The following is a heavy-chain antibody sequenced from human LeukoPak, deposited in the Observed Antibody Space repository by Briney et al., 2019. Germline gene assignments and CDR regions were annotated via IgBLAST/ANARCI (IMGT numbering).Heavy chain of an antibody. V-gene: IGHV4-34*01. CDR2: INHSGST. J-gene: IGHJ2*01. CDR3: ARVRYCSGGSCYLPRGYFDL. Sequence: SETLSLTCAVYGGSFSGYYWSWICQPPGKGLEWIGEINHSGSTNYNPSLKSRVTISVDTSKNQFSLKLSSVTAADTAVYYCARVRYCSGGSCYLPRGYFDLWGRGTLVTVSS. CDR1: GGSFSGYY. D-gene: IGHD2-15*01.